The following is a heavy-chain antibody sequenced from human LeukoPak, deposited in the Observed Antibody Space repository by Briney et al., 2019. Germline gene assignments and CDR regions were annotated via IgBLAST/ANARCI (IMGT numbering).Heavy chain of an antibody. CDR1: GGSMINNY. CDR2: IYQTGDS. Sequence: SETLSLTCTVSGGSMINNYWSWIRQPPGKGLEWIGYIYQTGDSNHNPSLKSRVTISMDTSKNQLSLNLKSVTAADTAVYYCARSRKYYFDYWGQGTLVTVSS. V-gene: IGHV4-59*08. CDR3: ARSRKYYFDY. D-gene: IGHD1-14*01. J-gene: IGHJ4*02.